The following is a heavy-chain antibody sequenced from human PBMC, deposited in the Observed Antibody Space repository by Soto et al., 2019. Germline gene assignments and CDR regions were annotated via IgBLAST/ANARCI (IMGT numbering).Heavy chain of an antibody. D-gene: IGHD3-10*01. J-gene: IGHJ4*02. V-gene: IGHV4-39*01. CDR2: ISYSGST. CDR1: GDSISSSSYY. Sequence: QLQLQESGPGLVKPSETLSLTCTVSGDSISSSSYYWGWIRQPPGKGLEWIGNISYSGSTYYNPSLKSRVSISVDTSKNQFSLKLSSVTAADTALYYCARRTYYYGSGSYQRYFDYWGQGTLVTVSS. CDR3: ARRTYYYGSGSYQRYFDY.